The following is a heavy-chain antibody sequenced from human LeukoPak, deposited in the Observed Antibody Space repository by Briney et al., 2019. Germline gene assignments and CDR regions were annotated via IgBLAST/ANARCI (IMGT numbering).Heavy chain of an antibody. CDR2: MKPNSGDT. J-gene: IGHJ4*02. CDR3: ARGPPESSSSDY. D-gene: IGHD6-13*01. Sequence: SVKVSCKASVCTFTSYDIHGVRQAAGRGVAGMGWMKPNSGDTGYAQKFQGRVTMTRNTSISTAYMELSSLRSEDTTVYYCARGPPESSSSDYWGQGTLVTVSS. CDR1: VCTFTSYD. V-gene: IGHV1-8*01.